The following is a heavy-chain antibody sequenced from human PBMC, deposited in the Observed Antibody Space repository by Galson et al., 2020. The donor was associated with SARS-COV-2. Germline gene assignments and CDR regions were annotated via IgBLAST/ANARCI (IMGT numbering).Heavy chain of an antibody. CDR1: GFTFSSSW. D-gene: IGHD6-19*01. CDR2: INSDGSST. CDR3: ARVGTRSGWKYYFDY. V-gene: IGHV3-74*01. Sequence: GESLKISCAASGFTFSSSWMHWVRQAPGKGLVWVSRINSDGSSTSYADSVKGQFTISRDNAKNTLYLQMNSLRAEDTAVYYCARVGTRSGWKYYFDYWGQGTLVTVSS. J-gene: IGHJ4*02.